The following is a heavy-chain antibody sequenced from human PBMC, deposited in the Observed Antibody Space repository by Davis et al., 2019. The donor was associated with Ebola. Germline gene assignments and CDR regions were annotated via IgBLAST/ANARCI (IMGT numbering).Heavy chain of an antibody. Sequence: GGSLRLSCAASGFTSRTYDMSWVRQAPGKGLEWVSTISRSGDSTYYADSVKGRFTISRDNSKHTMYLQMNSLRVEDTAVYHCAKGRIASCYDVFDIWGQGTKVTVSS. CDR3: AKGRIASCYDVFDI. V-gene: IGHV3-23*01. CDR1: GFTSRTYD. CDR2: ISRSGDST. J-gene: IGHJ3*02. D-gene: IGHD2-2*01.